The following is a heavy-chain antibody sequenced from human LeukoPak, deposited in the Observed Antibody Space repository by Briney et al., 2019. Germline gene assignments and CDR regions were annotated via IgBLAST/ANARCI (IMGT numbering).Heavy chain of an antibody. J-gene: IGHJ5*02. CDR2: INHSGST. CDR3: AXXXKXYDFWSGYPGENWFDP. Sequence: SETLSLTCAVYGGSFSGYYWSWIRQPPGKGLEWIGEINHSGSTNYNPSLKSRVTISVDTSKNQFSLKLSSVTAADTAVYYCAXXXKXYDFWSGYPGENWFDPWGQGTLVTVSS. D-gene: IGHD3-3*01. V-gene: IGHV4-34*01. CDR1: GGSFSGYY.